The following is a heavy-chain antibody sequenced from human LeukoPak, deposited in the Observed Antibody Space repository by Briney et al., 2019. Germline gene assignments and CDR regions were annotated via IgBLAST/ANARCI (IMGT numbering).Heavy chain of an antibody. CDR1: GGSFSGYY. D-gene: IGHD3-22*01. CDR2: INHSGST. Sequence: SETLSLTCAVYGGSFSGYYWSWIRQPPGKGLEWIGEINHSGSTNYNPSLKSRVTISVDTSKNQFSLKLSSVTAADTAVYYCARDSNKTYDSSGYYAPFDYWGQGTLVTVSS. J-gene: IGHJ4*02. CDR3: ARDSNKTYDSSGYYAPFDY. V-gene: IGHV4-34*01.